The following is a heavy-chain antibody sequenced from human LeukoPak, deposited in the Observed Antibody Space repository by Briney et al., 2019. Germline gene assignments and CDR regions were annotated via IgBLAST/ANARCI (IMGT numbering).Heavy chain of an antibody. CDR3: VRGYSGTYRSDY. D-gene: IGHD1-26*01. V-gene: IGHV3-74*01. CDR1: GFTFSNYW. CDR2: INVDGSST. Sequence: GGSLRLSCAASGFTFSNYWMHWVRQAPGKGLVWVPRINVDGSSTTYADPVKGRFTISRDNAKKTLYLQMNSLRVEDTAVYYCVRGYSGTYRSDYWGQGVLVTVSS. J-gene: IGHJ4*02.